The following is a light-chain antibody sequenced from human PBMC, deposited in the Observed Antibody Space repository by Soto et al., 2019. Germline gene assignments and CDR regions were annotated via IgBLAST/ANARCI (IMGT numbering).Light chain of an antibody. V-gene: IGKV3-20*01. Sequence: EIVLTQSPGSLSLSPGERATLSCRASQSVTNSYLAWYQQKPGQPPRLLIYDASSRATGIPDRFSGSGSRTDFTLTISRLEPEDFAVYYCQQYGRSPGLFTFGPGTKVDIK. CDR1: QSVTNSY. CDR2: DAS. CDR3: QQYGRSPGLFT. J-gene: IGKJ3*01.